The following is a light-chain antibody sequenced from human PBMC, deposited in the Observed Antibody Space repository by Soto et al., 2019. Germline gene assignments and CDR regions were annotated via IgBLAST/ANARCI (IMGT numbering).Light chain of an antibody. V-gene: IGKV3-15*01. CDR3: QQYNNWPPYT. CDR1: QSVSSN. CDR2: GAS. Sequence: EIVMTQSPATLSVSPGERATLSCRASQSVSSNLAWYHQKPGQPPSLLIYGASTRATGIPARFSGSGSGTEFTLTISRLQSEDFAVYYCQQYNNWPPYTFGQGTKLEIK. J-gene: IGKJ2*01.